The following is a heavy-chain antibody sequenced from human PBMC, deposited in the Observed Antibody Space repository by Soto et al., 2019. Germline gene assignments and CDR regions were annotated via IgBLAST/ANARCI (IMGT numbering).Heavy chain of an antibody. D-gene: IGHD3-10*01. CDR2: IMPIFGTA. V-gene: IGHV1-69*01. CDR3: TRGVTANYMGGDAFEI. J-gene: IGHJ3*02. CDR1: GGTFSSYT. Sequence: QVLLVQSGPEVKKPGSSVKVSCKASGGTFSSYTISWVRQAPGQGLEYMGGIMPIFGTATYAQRFQGRVTITAGESTNTVYMELRSLKSEDTAVYFCTRGVTANYMGGDAFEIWGQGTLVTVSS.